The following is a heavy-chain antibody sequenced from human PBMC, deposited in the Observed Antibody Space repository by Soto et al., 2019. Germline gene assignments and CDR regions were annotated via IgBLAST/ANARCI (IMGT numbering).Heavy chain of an antibody. CDR2: IYYSGST. D-gene: IGHD3-3*01. J-gene: IGHJ6*02. CDR1: GGSISSGDYY. Sequence: PSETLSLTCTVSGGSISSGDYYWSWIRQPPGKGLEWIGYIYYSGSTYYNPSLKSRVTISVDTSKNQFSLKLSSVTAADTAVYYCARGGLYYDFWSGTPYYYGMDVWGQGTTVTVSS. V-gene: IGHV4-30-4*01. CDR3: ARGGLYYDFWSGTPYYYGMDV.